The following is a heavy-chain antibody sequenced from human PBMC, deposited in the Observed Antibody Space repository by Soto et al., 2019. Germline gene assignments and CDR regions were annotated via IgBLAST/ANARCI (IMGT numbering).Heavy chain of an antibody. CDR1: GYTFTSYD. CDR2: MNPNSGNT. J-gene: IGHJ4*02. Sequence: GASVKVSCKASGYTFTSYDMNWVRQATGQRLEWMGWMNPNSGNTGYAQKFQGRVTMTRNTSISTAYMELSSLRSEDTAVYYCARVVGYCSGGSCYTIDYWGQGTLVTVSS. CDR3: ARVVGYCSGGSCYTIDY. D-gene: IGHD2-15*01. V-gene: IGHV1-8*01.